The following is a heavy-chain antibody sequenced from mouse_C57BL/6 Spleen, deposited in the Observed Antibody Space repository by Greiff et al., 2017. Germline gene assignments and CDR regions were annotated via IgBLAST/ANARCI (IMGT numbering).Heavy chain of an antibody. CDR2: IDPSDSST. D-gene: IGHD3-2*02. J-gene: IGHJ4*01. CDR3: ARGVDSSGYVYAMDY. CDR1: GSTFTSYW. V-gene: IGHV1-50*01. Sequence: QVQLQQPGAELVKPGASVKLSCKASGSTFTSYWMQWVKQRPGQGLEWIGEIDPSDSSTNYNQKFQGKATLTVDTSSSTAYMQLSSLTSEDSAVYYCARGVDSSGYVYAMDYWGQGTSVTVSS.